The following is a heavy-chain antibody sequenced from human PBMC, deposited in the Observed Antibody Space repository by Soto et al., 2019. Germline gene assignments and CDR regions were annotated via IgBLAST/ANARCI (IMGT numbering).Heavy chain of an antibody. V-gene: IGHV3-33*01. CDR1: GGIFHGYG. CDR2: IRFDGSNE. J-gene: IGHJ4*02. D-gene: IGHD3-3*01. CDR3: TGDWSSGTVFRADVDD. Sequence: GGSLRLSCAVPGGIFHGYGMHWVRQAPGKGLEWVAIIRFDGSNEEYADSVKGRFTISRDNSKNTLYLQMNTLGAEDTAVYYWTGDWSSGTVFRADVDDWGRGTVVNVFS.